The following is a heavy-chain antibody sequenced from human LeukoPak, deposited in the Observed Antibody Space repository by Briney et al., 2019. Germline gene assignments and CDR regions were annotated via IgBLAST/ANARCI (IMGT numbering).Heavy chain of an antibody. CDR1: GFTFSTYA. V-gene: IGHV3-23*01. D-gene: IGHD6-13*01. J-gene: IGHJ4*02. CDR2: ISHSGST. CDR3: AKDPAASGFYFDS. Sequence: PGGSLRLSCAASGFTFSTYAMTWVRQAPGKGLEWVSGISHSGSTYYAASVKGRFTISRDNSKNTLYLQMNTLRADDTAVYYYAKDPAASGFYFDSWGQGTLVTVSS.